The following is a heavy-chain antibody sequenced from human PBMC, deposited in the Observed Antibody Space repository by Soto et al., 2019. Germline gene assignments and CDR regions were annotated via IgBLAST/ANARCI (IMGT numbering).Heavy chain of an antibody. Sequence: AASVKVSCKSSGYTFTTYDINWVRQAPGQGLEWIGWMNPYSGKTGYAQKFRDRVTMTRNASISTAHMELSGLISEDSALYFCARARGYTTRPDPYYFDSWGQGTLVTVSS. V-gene: IGHV1-8*01. CDR2: MNPYSGKT. CDR1: GYTFTTYD. D-gene: IGHD5-12*01. CDR3: ARARGYTTRPDPYYFDS. J-gene: IGHJ4*02.